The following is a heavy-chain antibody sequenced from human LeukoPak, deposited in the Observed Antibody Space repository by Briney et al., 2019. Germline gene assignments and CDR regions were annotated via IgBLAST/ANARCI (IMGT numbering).Heavy chain of an antibody. CDR1: GFTFSSYA. J-gene: IGHJ6*02. CDR3: ARAGSSSLYYYYYGMDV. D-gene: IGHD6-6*01. V-gene: IGHV3-23*01. CDR2: ISDSGGTT. Sequence: GGSLRLSCAASGFTFSSYALTWFRQAPGKGLEWVSTISDSGGTTLYADSAKGRFTISRDNAKNSLYLQMNSLRAEDTAVYYCARAGSSSLYYYYYGMDVWGQGTTVTVSS.